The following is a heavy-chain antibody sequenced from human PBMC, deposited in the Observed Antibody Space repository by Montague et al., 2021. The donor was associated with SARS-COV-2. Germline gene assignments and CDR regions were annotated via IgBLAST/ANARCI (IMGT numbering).Heavy chain of an antibody. V-gene: IGHV4-39*01. Sequence: SETLSLTCTVSGGSISSSSYYWGWIRQPPGKGLGWIGSIYYSGSTYYNPSLKSRVTISVDTSKNLFSLKLSSVTAADTAVYYCARHWDSSSWYRDDAFDIWGQGTMVTVSS. CDR3: ARHWDSSSWYRDDAFDI. CDR2: IYYSGST. J-gene: IGHJ3*02. D-gene: IGHD6-13*01. CDR1: GGSISSSSYY.